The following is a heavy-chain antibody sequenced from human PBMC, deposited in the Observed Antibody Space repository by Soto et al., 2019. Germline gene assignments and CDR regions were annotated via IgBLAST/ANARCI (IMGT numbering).Heavy chain of an antibody. CDR2: ITHSGST. V-gene: IGHV4-34*01. Sequence: PSETLSLTCAVYGGSFSGYYWSWIRQPPGKGLEWIGEITHSGSTNYNPSLKSRVTISVDTSKNQFSLKLSSVTAADTAVYYCARGVDYGSGTNRLTYFYYYGMDVWGQGTTVTVS. CDR1: GGSFSGYY. J-gene: IGHJ6*02. D-gene: IGHD3-10*01. CDR3: ARGVDYGSGTNRLTYFYYYGMDV.